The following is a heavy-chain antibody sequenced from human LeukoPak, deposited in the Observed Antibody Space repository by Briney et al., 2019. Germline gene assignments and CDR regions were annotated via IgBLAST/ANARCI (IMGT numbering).Heavy chain of an antibody. J-gene: IGHJ5*02. CDR2: IYPGDSDT. V-gene: IGHV5-51*01. Sequence: GESLKISCKGSGYTFTNYWIGWVRQMPGKGLEWMGIIYPGDSDTKYSPSFQGQVTISADKSISTAYLQWSSLKASDTAMYYCARRNYCSSTSCSLNWFDPWGQGTLVTVSS. CDR3: ARRNYCSSTSCSLNWFDP. D-gene: IGHD2-2*01. CDR1: GYTFTNYW.